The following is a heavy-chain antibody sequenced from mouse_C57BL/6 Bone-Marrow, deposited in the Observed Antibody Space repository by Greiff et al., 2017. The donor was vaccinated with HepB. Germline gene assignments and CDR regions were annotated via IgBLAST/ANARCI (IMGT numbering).Heavy chain of an antibody. J-gene: IGHJ4*01. V-gene: IGHV5-9-1*02. CDR2: ISSGGDYI. CDR1: GFTFSSYA. Sequence: DVQLVESGEGLVKPGGSLKLSCAASGFTFSSYAMSWVRQTPEKRLEWVAYISSGGDYIYYADTVKGRFTISRDNARNTLYLQMSSLKSEDTAMYYCTRGSNPESQSDYWGQGTSVTVSS. D-gene: IGHD6-1*01. CDR3: TRGSNPESQSDY.